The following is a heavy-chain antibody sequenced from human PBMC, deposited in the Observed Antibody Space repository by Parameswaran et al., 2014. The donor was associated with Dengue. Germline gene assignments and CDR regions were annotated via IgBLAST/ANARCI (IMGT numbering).Heavy chain of an antibody. D-gene: IGHD3-22*01. Sequence: RWIRQPPGKGLEWIGYIYYSGSTNYNPSLKSRVTISVDTSKNQFSLKLSSVTAADTAVYYCARWANYDSSGYPLFAFDIWGQGTMVTVSS. V-gene: IGHV4-59*01. CDR2: IYYSGST. CDR3: ARWANYDSSGYPLFAFDI. J-gene: IGHJ3*02.